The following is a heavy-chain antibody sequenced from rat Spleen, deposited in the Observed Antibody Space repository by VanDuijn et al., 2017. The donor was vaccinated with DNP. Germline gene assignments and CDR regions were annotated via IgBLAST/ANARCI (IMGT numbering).Heavy chain of an antibody. CDR3: AREKYYDGPFAY. V-gene: IGHV2-30*01. D-gene: IGHD1-12*02. J-gene: IGHJ3*01. CDR1: GFSLTSYN. Sequence: QVQLKESGPGLVQPSQTLSLTCTVSGFSLTSYNVHWVRQPTGKGLEWMGIIWTGGSTDYNSALKSRLSISRDTSKSQVYLKMNSLHTEDTATYYCAREKYYDGPFAYWGQGTLVTVSS. CDR2: IWTGGST.